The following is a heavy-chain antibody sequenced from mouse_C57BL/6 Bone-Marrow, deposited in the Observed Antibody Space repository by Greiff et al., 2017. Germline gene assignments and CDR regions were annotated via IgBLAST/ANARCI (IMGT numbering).Heavy chain of an antibody. Sequence: VQLQQSGPELVKPGASVTISCKASGYTFTDYYMNWVKQSHGKSLEWIGDINPNNGGTSYNQKFKGNATLTVNKSSSTAYLELRILTSEDSAVYYCARKVGYFDNWGQGTTLTVSS. D-gene: IGHD1-1*01. CDR1: GYTFTDYY. CDR2: INPNNGGT. CDR3: ARKVGYFDN. V-gene: IGHV1-26*01. J-gene: IGHJ2*01.